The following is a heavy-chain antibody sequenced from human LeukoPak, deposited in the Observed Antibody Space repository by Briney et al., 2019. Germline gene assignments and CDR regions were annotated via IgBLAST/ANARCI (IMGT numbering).Heavy chain of an antibody. J-gene: IGHJ4*02. D-gene: IGHD3-16*01. V-gene: IGHV1-69*13. CDR2: IIPIFGTA. CDR1: GGTFSSYA. Sequence: ASVKVSCKASGGTFSSYAISWVRQAPGQGLEWMGGIIPIFGTANYAQKCQGRVTITADESTSTAYMELSSLRSEDTAVYYWARDPFSLGRGGFDYWGQGTLVTVSS. CDR3: ARDPFSLGRGGFDY.